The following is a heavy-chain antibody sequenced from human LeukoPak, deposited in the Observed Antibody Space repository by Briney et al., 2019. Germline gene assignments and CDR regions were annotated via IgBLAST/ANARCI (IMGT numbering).Heavy chain of an antibody. Sequence: AVKVSCKASAGTFGSYTFSWVRQAPGQGLEWMGGIIPVFNAANYAQKFQGRVTITADGSTSTAYMELASLRSEDTAVYYCARDSPTMGFDYWGQGSLVTVSS. D-gene: IGHD3-10*01. CDR3: ARDSPTMGFDY. V-gene: IGHV1-69*01. CDR1: AGTFGSYT. J-gene: IGHJ4*02. CDR2: IIPVFNAA.